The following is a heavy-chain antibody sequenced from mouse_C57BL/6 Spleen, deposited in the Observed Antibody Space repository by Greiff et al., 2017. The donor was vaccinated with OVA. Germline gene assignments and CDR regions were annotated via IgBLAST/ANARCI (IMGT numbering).Heavy chain of an antibody. CDR1: GYTFTSYW. CDR3: ARWVGRRNYAMDY. Sequence: QVQLQQPGAELVRPGSSVKLSCKASGYTFTSYWMHWVKQRPIQGLEWIGNIDPSDSETHYNQKFKDKATLTVDKSSSTAYMQLSSLTSEDSAVYDCARWVGRRNYAMDYWGQGTSVTVSS. CDR2: IDPSDSET. V-gene: IGHV1-52*01. J-gene: IGHJ4*01. D-gene: IGHD4-1*01.